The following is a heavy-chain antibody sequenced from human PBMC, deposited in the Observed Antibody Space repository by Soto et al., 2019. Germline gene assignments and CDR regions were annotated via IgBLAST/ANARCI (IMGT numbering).Heavy chain of an antibody. Sequence: GGSLRLSCAASGFTFSSYAMSWVRQAPGKGLEWVSAISGSGVGTYYADSVKGRFTISRDNSKNTLYLQMNSLRAEDTAVYYCAKVHTYYYESSGYYYFDYWGQGTLVTVSS. V-gene: IGHV3-23*01. CDR3: AKVHTYYYESSGYYYFDY. CDR2: ISGSGVGT. J-gene: IGHJ4*02. D-gene: IGHD3-22*01. CDR1: GFTFSSYA.